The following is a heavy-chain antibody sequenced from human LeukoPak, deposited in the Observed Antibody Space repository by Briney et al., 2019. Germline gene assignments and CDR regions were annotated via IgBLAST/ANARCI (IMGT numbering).Heavy chain of an antibody. J-gene: IGHJ6*03. CDR2: IYYSGST. CDR1: GGSISSGSYY. D-gene: IGHD3-22*01. CDR3: ARVTYDSSGYYYAYYYYYMDV. Sequence: SETLSLTCTVSGGSISSGSYYWGWIRQPPGKGLEWIGSIYYSGSTYYNPSLKSRVTISVDTSKNQFSLKLSSVTAADTAVYYCARVTYDSSGYYYAYYYYYMDVWGKGTTVTVSS. V-gene: IGHV4-39*07.